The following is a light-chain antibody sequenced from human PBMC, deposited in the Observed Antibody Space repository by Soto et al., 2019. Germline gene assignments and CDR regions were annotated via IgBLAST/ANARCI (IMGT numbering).Light chain of an antibody. J-gene: IGKJ5*01. CDR3: QHRMNWPLT. CDR2: DAS. V-gene: IGKV3-11*01. Sequence: ETVLTQSPGTLSLSPGERATLSCRASQSVSSNYLAWYQHRPGQAPRLLIYDASNRASGTPARFSGSGSETDFTLTISSLEPEDFAVYYCQHRMNWPLTFGQGTRLEIK. CDR1: QSVSSNY.